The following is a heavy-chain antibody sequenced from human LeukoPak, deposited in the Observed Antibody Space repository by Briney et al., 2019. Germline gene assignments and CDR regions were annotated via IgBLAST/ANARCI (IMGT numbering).Heavy chain of an antibody. CDR2: IYYSGST. J-gene: IGHJ4*02. V-gene: IGHV4-39*07. CDR1: GGSISTYY. D-gene: IGHD3-10*01. Sequence: SETLSLTCTVSGGSISTYYWSWIRQPPGKGLEWIGSIYYSGSTYYNPSLKSRVTISVDTSKNQFSLKLSSVTAADTAVYYCARVFRGSAVNWGQGTLVTVSS. CDR3: ARVFRGSAVN.